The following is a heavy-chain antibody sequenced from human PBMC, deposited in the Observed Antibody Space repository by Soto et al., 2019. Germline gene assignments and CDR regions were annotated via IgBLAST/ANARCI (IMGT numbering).Heavy chain of an antibody. CDR2: IYYSGST. D-gene: IGHD6-13*01. Sequence: SETLSLTCTVSGGSISSSSYYWGWIRQPPGKGLEWIGSIYYSGSTYYNPSLKSRVTISVDTSENQFSLKLSPVTAADTAVYYCARHQSHSSSYVDPWGQGTLVTVSS. CDR3: ARHQSHSSSYVDP. V-gene: IGHV4-39*01. CDR1: GGSISSSSYY. J-gene: IGHJ5*02.